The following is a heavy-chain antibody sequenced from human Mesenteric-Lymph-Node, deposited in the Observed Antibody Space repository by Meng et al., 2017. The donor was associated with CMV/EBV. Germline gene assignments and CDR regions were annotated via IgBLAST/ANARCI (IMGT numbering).Heavy chain of an antibody. CDR1: GFSFTSYY. D-gene: IGHD1-7*01. CDR3: ARDLNGNYRFDY. CDR2: VNPNSGGT. V-gene: IGHV1-2*06. Sequence: SCQASGFSFTSYYIHWVRQAPGRGLEWMGRVNPNSGGTNYAQKFQGGVTMTRDMSISTAYMELSSLISEDTAVYYCARDLNGNYRFDYWGQGTLVTVSS. J-gene: IGHJ4*02.